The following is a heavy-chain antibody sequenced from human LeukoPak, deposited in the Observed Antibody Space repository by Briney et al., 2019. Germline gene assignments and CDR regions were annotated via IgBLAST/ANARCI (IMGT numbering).Heavy chain of an antibody. D-gene: IGHD4-17*01. CDR2: IYPGDSDT. CDR3: ATQTTVTTRNYYCYYGMDV. J-gene: IGHJ6*02. Sequence: GESLKISCKGSGYSFTSYWIGWVRQMPGKGLEWMGIIYPGDSDTRYSPSFQGQVTISADKSISTAYLQWSSLKASDTAMYYCATQTTVTTRNYYCYYGMDVWGQGTTVTVSS. CDR1: GYSFTSYW. V-gene: IGHV5-51*01.